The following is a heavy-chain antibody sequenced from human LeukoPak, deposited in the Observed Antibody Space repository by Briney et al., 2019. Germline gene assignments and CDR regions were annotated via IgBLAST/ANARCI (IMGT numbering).Heavy chain of an antibody. CDR2: ISYDGSNK. V-gene: IGHV3-30-3*01. CDR1: GFTFSSSA. Sequence: GGSLRLSCAASGFTFSSSAMHWVRQAPGKGLEWVALISYDGSNKYYADSVKGRFTISRDNAKNSLYLQMNSLRDEDTAVFYCARQRQGSFDYWGQGTLVTVSS. D-gene: IGHD2-15*01. CDR3: ARQRQGSFDY. J-gene: IGHJ4*02.